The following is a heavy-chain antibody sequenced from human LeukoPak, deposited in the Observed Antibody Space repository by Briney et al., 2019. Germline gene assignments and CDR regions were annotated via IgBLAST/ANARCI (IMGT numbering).Heavy chain of an antibody. CDR1: GFTFSNYG. CDR3: AKGPDYYGSGSYLWYMDV. CDR2: LRYDGNNK. Sequence: GGSLSLSCAASGFTFSNYGMLWVRQAPGKGLVWVVFLRYDGNNKYYADSVKGRFTVSRDNSKNTTYLQMNSLRAEDTAVYYCAKGPDYYGSGSYLWYMDVWGKGTTVIISS. J-gene: IGHJ6*03. V-gene: IGHV3-30*02. D-gene: IGHD3-10*01.